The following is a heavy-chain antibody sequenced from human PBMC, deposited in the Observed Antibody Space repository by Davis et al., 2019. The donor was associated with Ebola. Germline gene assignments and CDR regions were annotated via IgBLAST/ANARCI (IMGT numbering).Heavy chain of an antibody. CDR3: ATLGIVVVIAPDY. Sequence: GESLKISCAASGFTFSSYAMSWVRQAPGKGLEWVSAISGSGGSTYYADSVKGRFTISRDNSKNTLYLQMNSLRAEDTAVYYCATLGIVVVIAPDYWGQGTLVTVSS. CDR2: ISGSGGST. J-gene: IGHJ4*02. D-gene: IGHD2-21*01. V-gene: IGHV3-23*01. CDR1: GFTFSSYA.